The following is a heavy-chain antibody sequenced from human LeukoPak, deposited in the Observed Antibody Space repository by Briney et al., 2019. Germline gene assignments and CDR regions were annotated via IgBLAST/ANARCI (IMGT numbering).Heavy chain of an antibody. D-gene: IGHD1-26*01. J-gene: IGHJ4*02. CDR2: IYYSGYT. CDR3: ARRRDIGGSYYSPYFFDY. V-gene: IGHV4-39*01. CDR1: GGSISSNNHY. Sequence: KTSETLSLTCTVSGGSISSNNHYWGWIRQPPGKGLEWIGTIYYSGYTYCNPSLKSRVTMSVDTSKNQFSLRLSSVTAADTAVYYCARRRDIGGSYYSPYFFDYWGQGTLVTVSS.